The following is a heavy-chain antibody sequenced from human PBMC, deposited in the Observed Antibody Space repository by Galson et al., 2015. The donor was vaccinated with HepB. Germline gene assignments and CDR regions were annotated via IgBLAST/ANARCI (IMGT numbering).Heavy chain of an antibody. V-gene: IGHV3-23*01. J-gene: IGHJ4*02. D-gene: IGHD3-22*01. Sequence: SLRLSCAASGFTFSSYAMSWVRQAPGKGLEWVSAISGSGGSTYYADSVKGRFTISRDNSKNTLYLQMNSLRAEDTAVYYCAKVDYYDSSGYYYGGNFDYWGQGTLVTVSS. CDR1: GFTFSSYA. CDR3: AKVDYYDSSGYYYGGNFDY. CDR2: ISGSGGST.